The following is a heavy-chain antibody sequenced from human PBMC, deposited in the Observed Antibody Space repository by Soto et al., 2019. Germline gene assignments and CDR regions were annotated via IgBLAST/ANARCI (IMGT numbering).Heavy chain of an antibody. V-gene: IGHV3-7*01. J-gene: IGHJ6*03. Sequence: GGSLRLSCAASGFTFSSYWMSWVRQAPGKGLEWVANIKQDGSEKYYVDSVKGRFTISRDNAKNSLYLQMNSLRAEDTAVYYCAISGYDFWSGYYKSLYYYYMDVWGKGTTVTVSS. CDR2: IKQDGSEK. CDR1: GFTFSSYW. D-gene: IGHD3-3*01. CDR3: AISGYDFWSGYYKSLYYYYMDV.